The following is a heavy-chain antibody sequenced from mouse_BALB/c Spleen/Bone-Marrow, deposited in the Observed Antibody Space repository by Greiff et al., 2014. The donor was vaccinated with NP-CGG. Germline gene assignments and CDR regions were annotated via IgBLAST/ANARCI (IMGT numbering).Heavy chain of an antibody. CDR2: IDPANGNT. CDR1: GFNIKDTY. Sequence: EVQLQQSGAELVKPGASVKLSCTASGFNIKDTYMHWVKQRPEQGLEWIGRIDPANGNTKYDPKFQGKATITADTSPNTAYLQLSSLTSEDTAVYYCARRAARATGFAYWGQGTLVTVSA. V-gene: IGHV14-3*02. CDR3: ARRAARATGFAY. J-gene: IGHJ3*01. D-gene: IGHD3-1*01.